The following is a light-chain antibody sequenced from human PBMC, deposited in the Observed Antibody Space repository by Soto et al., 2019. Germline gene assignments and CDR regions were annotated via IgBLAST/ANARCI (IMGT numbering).Light chain of an antibody. V-gene: IGLV2-14*01. CDR1: IDDVGAYNY. Sequence: QSALTQPASVSGSPGQSITISCTGTIDDVGAYNYVSWYQQRPGSAPQLLIYDVNNRPSGASNRFSGSKSGHTAYLTISGLQSDDEDNYHCASYTSTYTLVFGTGTKVTVL. J-gene: IGLJ1*01. CDR3: ASYTSTYTLV. CDR2: DVN.